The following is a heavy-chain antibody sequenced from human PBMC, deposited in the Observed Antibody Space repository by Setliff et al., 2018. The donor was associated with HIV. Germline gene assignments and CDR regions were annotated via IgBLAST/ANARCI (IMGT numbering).Heavy chain of an antibody. D-gene: IGHD2-21*01. CDR2: IIPFFGAP. CDR1: GGTFSNYA. J-gene: IGHJ4*01. CDR3: ARGALLAVFDFDH. V-gene: IGHV1-69*13. Sequence: SVKVSCKASGGTFSNYAISWVRQAPGQGLEWMGGIIPFFGAPNYAQNFQGRVTITADESTSTANMELSSLRSEDTAVYFCARGALLAVFDFDHWGHGTLVTVS.